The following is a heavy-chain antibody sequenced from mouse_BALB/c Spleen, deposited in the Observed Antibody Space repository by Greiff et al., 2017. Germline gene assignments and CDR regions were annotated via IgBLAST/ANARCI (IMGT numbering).Heavy chain of an antibody. Sequence: DVKLQESGPGLVKPSQSLSLTCTVTGYSITSDYAWNWIRQFPGNKLEWMGYISYSGSTSYNPSLKSRISITRDTSKNQFFLQLNSVTTEDTATYYCARKGITFAYWGQGTLVTVSA. CDR2: ISYSGST. J-gene: IGHJ3*01. CDR1: GYSITSDYA. D-gene: IGHD2-4*01. CDR3: ARKGITFAY. V-gene: IGHV3-2*02.